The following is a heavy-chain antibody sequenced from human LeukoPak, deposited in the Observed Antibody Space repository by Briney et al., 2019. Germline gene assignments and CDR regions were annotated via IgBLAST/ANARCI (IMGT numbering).Heavy chain of an antibody. CDR3: ARSSGYDLYDY. CDR2: IIPMFGST. D-gene: IGHD5-12*01. J-gene: IGHJ4*02. Sequence: ASVKVSCKASGGTLSTYAISWVRQAPGQGLEWMGGIIPMFGSTNYAQNFQGRVTITADESTSTVYMELRSLRSDDTAVYYCARSSGYDLYDYWGQGTLVTVSS. V-gene: IGHV1-69*13. CDR1: GGTLSTYA.